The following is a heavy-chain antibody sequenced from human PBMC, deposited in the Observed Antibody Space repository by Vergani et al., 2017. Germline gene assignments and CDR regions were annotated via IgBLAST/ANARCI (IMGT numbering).Heavy chain of an antibody. Sequence: VQLVQSGAEVKKPGSSVKVSCKASGGTFSSYTISWVRQAPGQGLEWMGRIIPILGIANYAQKFQGRVTITADKSTSTAYMELSSLRSEDTAVYYCARGAGCSGGSCTYYYYYGMDVWGQGTTVTVSS. D-gene: IGHD2-15*01. CDR1: GGTFSSYT. CDR3: ARGAGCSGGSCTYYYYYGMDV. CDR2: IIPILGIA. V-gene: IGHV1-69*02. J-gene: IGHJ6*02.